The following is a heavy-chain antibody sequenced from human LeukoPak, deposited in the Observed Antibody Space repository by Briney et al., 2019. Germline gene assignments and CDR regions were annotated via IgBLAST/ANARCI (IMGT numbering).Heavy chain of an antibody. J-gene: IGHJ1*01. CDR2: IIPIFGTA. Sequence: SVKVSCKASGGTFSSYAISWVRQAPGQWLEWMGRIIPIFGTANYAQKFQGRVTITTDESTSTAYMELSSLRFEDTAVYYCARGPGLVVVGTEYFQHWGQGTLVTVSS. V-gene: IGHV1-69*05. CDR1: GGTFSSYA. D-gene: IGHD3-22*01. CDR3: ARGPGLVVVGTEYFQH.